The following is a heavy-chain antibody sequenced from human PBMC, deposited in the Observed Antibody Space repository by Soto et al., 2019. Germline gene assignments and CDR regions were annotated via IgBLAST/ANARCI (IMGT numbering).Heavy chain of an antibody. Sequence: QVQLVQSGAEVKKPGASVKVSCKASGYTFTSYEFNWVRQATGQGLEWMGWMNPNSGNTGYAQKFQGRVTMTRNTSISTAYMELSRLRSEDTAVYYCARGQSGYSSGWSPNDYWGQGTLVTVSS. CDR3: ARGQSGYSSGWSPNDY. D-gene: IGHD6-19*01. CDR1: GYTFTSYE. CDR2: MNPNSGNT. V-gene: IGHV1-8*01. J-gene: IGHJ4*02.